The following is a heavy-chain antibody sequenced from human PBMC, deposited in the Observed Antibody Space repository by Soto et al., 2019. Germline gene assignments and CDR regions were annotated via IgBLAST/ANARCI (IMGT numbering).Heavy chain of an antibody. V-gene: IGHV1-69*06. CDR3: ARNITMIVVAFDY. CDR1: GGTFSSYA. Sequence: ASVKVSCKASGGTFSSYAISWVRQAPGQGLEWMGGIIPIFGTANYAQKFQGRVTITADKSTSTAYMELSSLRSEDTAVYYCARNITMIVVAFDYWGQGTLVTVSS. CDR2: IIPIFGTA. J-gene: IGHJ4*02. D-gene: IGHD3-22*01.